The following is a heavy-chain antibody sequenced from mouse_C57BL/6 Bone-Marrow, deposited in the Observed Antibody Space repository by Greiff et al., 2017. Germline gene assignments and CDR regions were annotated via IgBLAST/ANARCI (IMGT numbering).Heavy chain of an antibody. J-gene: IGHJ3*01. V-gene: IGHV1-54*01. Sequence: VQLQQSGAELVRPGTSVKVSCKASGYAFTNYLIEWVKQRPGQGLEWIGVINPGSGGTNYNEKFKGKATLTADKSSSTAYMQLSSLTSEDSAVYFCASGGGITTVVAPFAYWGQGTLVTVSA. D-gene: IGHD1-1*01. CDR3: ASGGGITTVVAPFAY. CDR1: GYAFTNYL. CDR2: INPGSGGT.